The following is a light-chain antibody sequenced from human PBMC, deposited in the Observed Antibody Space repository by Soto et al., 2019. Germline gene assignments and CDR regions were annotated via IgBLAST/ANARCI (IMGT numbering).Light chain of an antibody. J-gene: IGLJ1*01. V-gene: IGLV2-14*01. CDR3: SSYTSSSTDV. CDR1: SSDVGGYYS. CDR2: DVT. Sequence: QSALTQPASVSGSPGQSITISCTGTSSDVGGYYSVSWYQQHPGKAPKLMIYDVTSRPSGVSNRFSGSKSGNTASLTISGLQAEDEADYYCSSYTSSSTDVFGTGTKLTVL.